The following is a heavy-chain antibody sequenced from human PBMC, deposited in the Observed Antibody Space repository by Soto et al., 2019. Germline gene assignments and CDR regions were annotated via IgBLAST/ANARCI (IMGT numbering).Heavy chain of an antibody. CDR3: ARAVVPAAPGYYYGMDV. D-gene: IGHD2-2*01. Sequence: QVQLVESGGGVVQPGRSLRLSCAASGFTFSSYGMHWVRQAPGKGLEWVAVIWYDGSNKYYADSVKGRFTISRDNSKNTLYLQMNSLRAEDTAVYYCARAVVPAAPGYYYGMDVWGQGTRSPSP. J-gene: IGHJ6*02. V-gene: IGHV3-33*01. CDR1: GFTFSSYG. CDR2: IWYDGSNK.